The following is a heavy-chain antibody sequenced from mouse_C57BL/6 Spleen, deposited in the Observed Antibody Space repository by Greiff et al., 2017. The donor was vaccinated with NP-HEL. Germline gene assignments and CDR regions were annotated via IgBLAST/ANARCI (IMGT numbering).Heavy chain of an antibody. J-gene: IGHJ3*01. V-gene: IGHV5-12*01. D-gene: IGHD2-2*01. CDR2: ISNGGGST. CDR1: GFTFSDYY. CDR3: ARQGVTTTPFAY. Sequence: DVKLVESGGGLVQPGGSLKLSCAASGFTFSDYYMYWVRQTPEKRLEWVAYISNGGGSTYYPDTVKGRFTISRDNAKNTLYLQMSRLKSEDTAMYYCARQGVTTTPFAYWGQGTLVTVSA.